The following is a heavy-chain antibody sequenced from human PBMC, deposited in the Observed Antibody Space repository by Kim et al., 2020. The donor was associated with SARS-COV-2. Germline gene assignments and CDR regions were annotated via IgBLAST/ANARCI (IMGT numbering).Heavy chain of an antibody. V-gene: IGHV3-74*01. D-gene: IGHD5-18*01. CDR1: GFTFSSYW. CDR2: INSDGSSS. J-gene: IGHJ4*02. CDR3: VRGSLGIHVHIFDY. Sequence: GGSLRLSCAASGFTFSSYWMHWVRQAPGKGLVWVSLINSDGSSSNYADSVKGRFTISRDNAKNTLYLQMNSLRAEDTAVYYCVRGSLGIHVHIFDYWGQGTLVTVSS.